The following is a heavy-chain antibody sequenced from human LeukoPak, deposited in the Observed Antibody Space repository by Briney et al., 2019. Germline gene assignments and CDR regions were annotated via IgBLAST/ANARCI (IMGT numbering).Heavy chain of an antibody. V-gene: IGHV4-34*01. CDR2: INHSGST. CDR3: ARTGGSFYFYYYMDV. J-gene: IGHJ6*03. D-gene: IGHD3-10*01. Sequence: PSETLSLTCAVYDGSFSGYYWSWIRQPPGKGLEWIGEINHSGSTNYNPSLKSRVTISLDTSKSQFSLKVRYVTAADTTVYFCARTGGSFYFYYYMDVWGKGTSVTVSS. CDR1: DGSFSGYY.